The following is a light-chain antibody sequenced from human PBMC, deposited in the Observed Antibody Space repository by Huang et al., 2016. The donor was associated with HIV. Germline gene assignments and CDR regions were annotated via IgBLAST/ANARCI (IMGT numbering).Light chain of an antibody. CDR1: QTFLDRSKNKKY. CDR2: CAS. J-gene: IGKJ2*01. CDR3: HQYYNTPYT. Sequence: DIVMTQSPDSLAVSLGERATINCKSSQTFLDRSKNKKYLAWYQQKPGQTPKMRLYCASSRESGVPDRFSGSGSGTDFTLTISSLQAEDVAVYYCHQYYNTPYTFGQGTKLEIK. V-gene: IGKV4-1*01.